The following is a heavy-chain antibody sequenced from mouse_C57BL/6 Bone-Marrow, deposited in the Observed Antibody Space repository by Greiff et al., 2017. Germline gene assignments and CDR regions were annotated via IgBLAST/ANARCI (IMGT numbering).Heavy chain of an antibody. CDR2: IYPGDGDT. D-gene: IGHD1-1*01. V-gene: IGHV1-82*01. J-gene: IGHJ3*01. Sequence: QVQLQQSGPELVKPGASVKISCKASGYAFSSSWMNWVKQRPGKGLEWIGRIYPGDGDTNYNGKFKGKATLTADKSSSTAYMQLSSLTSEDSAVYFCARDYGSSYGAWFAYWGQGTLVTVSA. CDR3: ARDYGSSYGAWFAY. CDR1: GYAFSSSW.